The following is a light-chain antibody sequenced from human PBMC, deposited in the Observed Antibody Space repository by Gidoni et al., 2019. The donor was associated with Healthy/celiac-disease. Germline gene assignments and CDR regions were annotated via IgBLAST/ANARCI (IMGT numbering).Light chain of an antibody. CDR2: KIS. CDR1: QSLVHSDGKTY. J-gene: IGKJ2*01. CDR3: MQATKCPRAT. Sequence: DIVLTQSPLSSPVTLGQPASMSCRSSQSLVHSDGKTYLSWLQQRTGQPPRLLIYKISNRLSGVPDRFSGSGAGTDFTLKISRVEAEDVGVYYCMQATKCPRATFGQGTKLEIK. V-gene: IGKV2-24*01.